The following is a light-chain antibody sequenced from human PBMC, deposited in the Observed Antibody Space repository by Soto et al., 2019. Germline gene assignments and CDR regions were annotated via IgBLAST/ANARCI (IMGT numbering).Light chain of an antibody. CDR3: QSYDTSLTAPYV. V-gene: IGLV1-40*01. CDR2: GNN. J-gene: IGLJ1*01. CDR1: SSNIGAGYD. Sequence: QSVLTQPPSVSGAPGQRVTISCAGSSSNIGAGYDVYWYQHLPRTAPKLLIYGNNNRPSGVPDRLSGSKSGTSASLAITGLQAEDEALYYCQSYDTSLTAPYVFGTGTKVTVL.